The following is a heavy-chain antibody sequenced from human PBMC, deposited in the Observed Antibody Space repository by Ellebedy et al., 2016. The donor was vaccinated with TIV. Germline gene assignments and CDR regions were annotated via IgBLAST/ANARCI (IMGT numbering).Heavy chain of an antibody. J-gene: IGHJ5*02. CDR3: ARDTTDYYYGSGSYYKWFDP. CDR2: INHSGST. D-gene: IGHD3-10*01. V-gene: IGHV4-34*01. Sequence: MPSETLSLTCAVYGGSFSGYHWSWIRQPPGKGLEWIGEINHSGSTNYNPSLKSRVTTSIDTSKNQFSLRLSSVTAADTAVYYCARDTTDYYYGSGSYYKWFDPWGQGTLVTVSS. CDR1: GGSFSGYH.